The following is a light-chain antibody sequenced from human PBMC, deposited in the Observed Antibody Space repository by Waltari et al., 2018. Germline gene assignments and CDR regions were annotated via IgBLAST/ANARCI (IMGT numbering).Light chain of an antibody. J-gene: IGLJ2*01. CDR2: DVR. CDR3: SSFISISARVV. Sequence: QSALTQPASVSGSPGHSITLSCSGTSSDPNTYNYVSWYQQHPGRGPTLIIYDVRHRPSGVSSRFSGSKSGSTASLTISGLQAEDEALYFCSSFISISARVVFGGGTKLTVL. CDR1: SSDPNTYNY. V-gene: IGLV2-14*03.